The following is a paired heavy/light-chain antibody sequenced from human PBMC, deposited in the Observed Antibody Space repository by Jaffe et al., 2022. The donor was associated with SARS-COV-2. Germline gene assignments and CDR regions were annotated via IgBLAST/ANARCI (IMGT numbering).Light chain of an antibody. CDR1: QSLLHSNGYNY. CDR3: MQALQTPSMYT. V-gene: IGKV2-28*01. Sequence: DIVMTQSPLSLPVTPGEPASISCRSSQSLLHSNGYNYLDWYLQKPGQSPQLLIYLGSNRASGVPDRFSGSGSGTDFTLKISRVEAEDVGVYYCMQALQTPSMYTFGQGTKLEIK. J-gene: IGKJ2*01. CDR2: LGS.
Heavy chain of an antibody. D-gene: IGHD3-22*01. CDR2: IKQDGSEK. CDR3: ARVSAHYYDSSARTGVYYYGMDV. J-gene: IGHJ6*02. Sequence: EVQLVESGGGLVQPGGSLRLSCAASGFTFSSYWMSWVRQAPGKGLEWVANIKQDGSEKYYVDSVKGRFTISRDNAKNSLYLQMNSLRAEDTAVYYCARVSAHYYDSSARTGVYYYGMDVWGQGTTVTVSS. CDR1: GFTFSSYW. V-gene: IGHV3-7*03.